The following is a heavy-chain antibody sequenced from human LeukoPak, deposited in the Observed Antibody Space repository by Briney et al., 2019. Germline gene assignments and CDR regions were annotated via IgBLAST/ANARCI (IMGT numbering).Heavy chain of an antibody. D-gene: IGHD4/OR15-4a*01. J-gene: IGHJ5*02. CDR3: VKSDYFDP. Sequence: GGSLRLSCAASGFTFSSSWMNWVRQVPGKGLVWVSRIKRDESTATYADSVRGRFSISRDNAKNTVYLQMNSLRAEDTAVYYCVKSDYFDPWGQGTLVIVSS. CDR2: IKRDESTA. V-gene: IGHV3-74*01. CDR1: GFTFSSSW.